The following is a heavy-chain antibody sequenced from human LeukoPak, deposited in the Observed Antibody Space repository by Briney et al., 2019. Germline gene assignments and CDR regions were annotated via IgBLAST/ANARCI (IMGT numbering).Heavy chain of an antibody. D-gene: IGHD3-3*01. CDR1: GGTFSSYA. CDR3: ARDSSRIFGVVIPGMDV. CDR2: IIPIFGTA. V-gene: IGHV1-69*05. J-gene: IGHJ6*04. Sequence: SVKVSCKASGGTFSSYAISWVRQAPGQGLEWVGGIIPIFGTANYAQKFQGRVTITTDESTSTAYMELSSLRSEDTAVYYCARDSSRIFGVVIPGMDVWGKGTTVTVSS.